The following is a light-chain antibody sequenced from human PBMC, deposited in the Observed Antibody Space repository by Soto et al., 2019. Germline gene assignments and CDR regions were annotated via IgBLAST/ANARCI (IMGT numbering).Light chain of an antibody. Sequence: QSALTQPRSVSGSPGQSVTISCTGTSSDVGGYNYVSWYQQHPGKAPKLMSYDVTKRPSGGPDRLSGAKSGNTASLTISGLQAEDEADYYCCSYAGSYTWVFGGGTKLTVL. CDR1: SSDVGGYNY. CDR3: CSYAGSYTWV. CDR2: DVT. J-gene: IGLJ3*02. V-gene: IGLV2-11*01.